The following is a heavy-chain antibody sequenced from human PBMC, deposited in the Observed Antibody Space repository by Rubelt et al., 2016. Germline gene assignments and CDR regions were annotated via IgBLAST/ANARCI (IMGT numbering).Heavy chain of an antibody. D-gene: IGHD1-26*01. Sequence: QVQLQQWGAGLLKPSETLSLTCAVYGGSFSGYYWSWIRQPPGKGLEWIGEINHSGSTNYNPSLKSRVTISVDTSNNQFSLKLSSVTAADTAVDYCARGSSYSGSYYDDYWGQGTLVTVSS. J-gene: IGHJ4*02. CDR2: INHSGST. CDR3: ARGSSYSGSYYDDY. V-gene: IGHV4-34*01. CDR1: GGSFSGYY.